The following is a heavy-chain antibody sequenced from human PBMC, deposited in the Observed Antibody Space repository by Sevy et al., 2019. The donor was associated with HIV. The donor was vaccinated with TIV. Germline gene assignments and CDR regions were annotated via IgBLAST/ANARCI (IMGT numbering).Heavy chain of an antibody. Sequence: GRSLRLSCAASGFIFSSYAMSLVRRAPEKGLEWVSSFSGSGASTYYADSVKGRFTISRDNSKNTLYLQMSSLRVEDTAVYYCAKNPAVGSYYYMDVWGKGTTVTVSS. CDR2: FSGSGAST. CDR3: AKNPAVGSYYYMDV. CDR1: GFIFSSYA. V-gene: IGHV3-23*01. J-gene: IGHJ6*03. D-gene: IGHD1-26*01.